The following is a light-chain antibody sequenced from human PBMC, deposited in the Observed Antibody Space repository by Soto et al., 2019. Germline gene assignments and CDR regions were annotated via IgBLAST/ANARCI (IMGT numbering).Light chain of an antibody. CDR3: AAWDDSLSALV. Sequence: QSVLTQPPSASGTPWQRVTISCSGSSSNIESNYVYWYQQLPGSAPKLLIYRNDQRPSGVPDRFSGSKSGTSASLAISGLRSEDEADYYCAAWDDSLSALVFGGGTKLTVL. CDR2: RND. V-gene: IGLV1-47*01. J-gene: IGLJ3*02. CDR1: SSNIESNY.